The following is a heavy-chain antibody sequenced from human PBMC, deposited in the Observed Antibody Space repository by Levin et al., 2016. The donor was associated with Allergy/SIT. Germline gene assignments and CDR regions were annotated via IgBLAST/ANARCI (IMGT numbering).Heavy chain of an antibody. CDR3: AKNRDVAGGLIDS. J-gene: IGHJ4*02. Sequence: SETLSLTCTVSGDSITSSTYYWGWIRQPPGKGLEWIGTIYYSGSTYYNPSLKSRISISVDTSKNQFSLRLTSVTAADTAIYYCAKNRDVAGGLIDSWGQGALVTVSS. CDR2: IYYSGST. D-gene: IGHD2-15*01. CDR1: GDSITSSTYY. V-gene: IGHV4-39*01.